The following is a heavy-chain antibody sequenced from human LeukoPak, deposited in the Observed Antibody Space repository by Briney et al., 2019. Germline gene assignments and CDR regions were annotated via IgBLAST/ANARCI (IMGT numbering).Heavy chain of an antibody. Sequence: KTSGTLSLTCAVSGGSISSSNWWSWVRQPPGKGLEWIGSIYYSGSTYYNPSLKSRVTISVDTSKNQFSLKLSSVTAADTAVYYCARHKLNYYDSTFDYWGQGTLVTVSS. CDR2: IYYSGST. D-gene: IGHD3-22*01. CDR3: ARHKLNYYDSTFDY. CDR1: GGSISSSNW. J-gene: IGHJ4*02. V-gene: IGHV4-4*02.